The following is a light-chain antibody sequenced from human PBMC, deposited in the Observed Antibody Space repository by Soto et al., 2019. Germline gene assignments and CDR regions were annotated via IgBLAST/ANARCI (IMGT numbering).Light chain of an antibody. CDR3: QQYNSWT. CDR1: QSVSTW. Sequence: DSQMTQSPSTLSASVGDRVTITCRASQSVSTWLAWYQQKPGKAPKLLIYKASNLESGVPSRFTGSGSGTEFTLTISSLQPDDFATYYCQQYNSWTFGQGTKVDIK. V-gene: IGKV1-5*03. J-gene: IGKJ1*01. CDR2: KAS.